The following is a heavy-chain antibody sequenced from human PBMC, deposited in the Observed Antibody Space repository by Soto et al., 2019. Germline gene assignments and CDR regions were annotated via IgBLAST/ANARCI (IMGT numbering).Heavy chain of an antibody. J-gene: IGHJ4*02. Sequence: PWGCLRLSCAASGFTVSNYAMSWVRQAPGKGLEWVSEITGTGGITYYADSVKGRFTISRDNSKNTLYLQMNSLRAEDTAVYHCAKERGYDSNGYYYVIDYWGQGTLVTVSS. CDR2: ITGTGGIT. V-gene: IGHV3-23*01. CDR1: GFTVSNYA. CDR3: AKERGYDSNGYYYVIDY. D-gene: IGHD3-22*01.